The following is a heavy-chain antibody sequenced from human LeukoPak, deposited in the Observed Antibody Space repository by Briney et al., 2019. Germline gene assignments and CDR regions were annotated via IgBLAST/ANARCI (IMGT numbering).Heavy chain of an antibody. CDR1: GFTFSSYW. V-gene: IGHV3-7*01. J-gene: IGHJ3*02. CDR3: VRELLRGIDCDTNAIDI. Sequence: GGSLRLSCAASGFTFSSYWMSWVRQAPGKGLEWVANIKEDGSEKYYVDSVRGRFTISRDNAKNSLYLQMSSLRAEDAAVYYCVRELLRGIDCDTNAIDIWGQGTMVTVSS. CDR2: IKEDGSEK. D-gene: IGHD2-21*02.